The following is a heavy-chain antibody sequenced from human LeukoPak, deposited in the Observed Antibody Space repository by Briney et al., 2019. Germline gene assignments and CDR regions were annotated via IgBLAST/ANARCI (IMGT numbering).Heavy chain of an antibody. CDR3: ARHLSGVTGYTYGRGIDY. CDR1: GFTFTTYS. J-gene: IGHJ4*02. Sequence: GGSLRLSCAASGFTFTTYSMNWVRQAPGKGLEWVSSITSSSTSMYYADSVKGRFTISRDNAKNSLYLQMNSLRAEDTAVYYCARHLSGVTGYTYGRGIDYWGQGTLVTVSS. D-gene: IGHD5-18*01. CDR2: ITSSSTSM. V-gene: IGHV3-21*01.